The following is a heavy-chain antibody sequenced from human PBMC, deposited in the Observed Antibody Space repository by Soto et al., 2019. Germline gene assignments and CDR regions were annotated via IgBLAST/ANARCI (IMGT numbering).Heavy chain of an antibody. J-gene: IGHJ3*02. CDR1: GGSIISDGYS. CDR2: IYEGGNT. CDR3: VRRSPEDAFDI. Sequence: SETLSLTCAVSGGSIISDGYSWSWIRQPPGKGLQWIGHIYEGGNTYYTPSLESRVAISTDKSKNQFSLRLSSVTAADTAVYYCVRRSPEDAFDIWGQGTMVTVSS. V-gene: IGHV4-30-2*01.